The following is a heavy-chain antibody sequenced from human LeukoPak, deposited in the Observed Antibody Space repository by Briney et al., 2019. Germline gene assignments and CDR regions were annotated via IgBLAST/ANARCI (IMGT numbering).Heavy chain of an antibody. Sequence: GGSLRLSCAASGFTFSRYDVHWVRQGTRKGLEWVSAIGTAGDTYYPGSVKGRFTISRENAKNSLYLQMNSLRAEDTAVYYCAARYCSGGSCYYLDAFDIWGQGTMVTVSS. CDR1: GFTFSRYD. J-gene: IGHJ3*02. CDR2: IGTAGDT. CDR3: AARYCSGGSCYYLDAFDI. D-gene: IGHD2-15*01. V-gene: IGHV3-13*01.